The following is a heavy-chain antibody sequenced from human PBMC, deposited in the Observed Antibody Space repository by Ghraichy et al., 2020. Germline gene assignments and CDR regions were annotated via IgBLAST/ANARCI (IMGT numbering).Heavy chain of an antibody. D-gene: IGHD3-3*01. J-gene: IGHJ4*02. CDR3: AKDLALLEWTMGRYYFDY. Sequence: GGSLRLSCAASGFTFSSYAMSWVRQAPGKGLEWVSAISGSGGSTYYADSVKGRFTISRDNSKNTLYLQMNSLRAEDTAVYYCAKDLALLEWTMGRYYFDYWGQGTLVTVSS. CDR2: ISGSGGST. V-gene: IGHV3-23*01. CDR1: GFTFSSYA.